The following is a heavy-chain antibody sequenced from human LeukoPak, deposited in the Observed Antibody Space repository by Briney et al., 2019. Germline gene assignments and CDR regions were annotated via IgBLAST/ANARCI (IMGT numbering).Heavy chain of an antibody. Sequence: ASVKVSCKASGYTFTGNDMHWVRQAPGQGLEWMGWINPNSGGTNYAQKFQGRVTLTRDTSINTAYMELSSLRYDDTAVYYCARVGELAAVIEDYWGQGALVTVSS. J-gene: IGHJ4*02. V-gene: IGHV1-2*02. D-gene: IGHD6-13*01. CDR3: ARVGELAAVIEDY. CDR2: INPNSGGT. CDR1: GYTFTGND.